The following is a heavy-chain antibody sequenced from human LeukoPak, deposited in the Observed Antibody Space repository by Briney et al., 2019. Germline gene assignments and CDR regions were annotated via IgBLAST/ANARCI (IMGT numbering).Heavy chain of an antibody. CDR3: AKDLHYDSSGYSDY. Sequence: GGSLRLFCAASGFTFSSYGMHWVRQAPGKGLEGVAVIWYDGSNKYYADSVKGRFTISRDNSKNTLYLQMNSLRAEDTAVYYCAKDLHYDSSGYSDYWGQGTLVTVSS. V-gene: IGHV3-33*06. CDR1: GFTFSSYG. CDR2: IWYDGSNK. J-gene: IGHJ4*02. D-gene: IGHD3-22*01.